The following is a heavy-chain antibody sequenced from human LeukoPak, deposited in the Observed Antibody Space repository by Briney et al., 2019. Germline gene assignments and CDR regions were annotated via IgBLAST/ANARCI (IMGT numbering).Heavy chain of an antibody. CDR3: ARGTATSDH. CDR1: GGSISSYY. Sequence: SETLSLTCTVSGGSISSYYWSWIRQPPGKGLEWIGYIYYSGSTNYNPSLKSRVTISLNTSKNQFSLKLTSVTAADTAIYYCARGTATSDHWGQGTLVTVSS. CDR2: IYYSGST. V-gene: IGHV4-59*12. J-gene: IGHJ4*02.